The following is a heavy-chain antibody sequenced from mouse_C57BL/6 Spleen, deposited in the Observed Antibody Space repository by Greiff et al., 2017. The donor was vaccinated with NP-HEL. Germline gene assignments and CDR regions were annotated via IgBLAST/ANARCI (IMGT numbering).Heavy chain of an antibody. V-gene: IGHV1-80*01. CDR1: GYAFSSYW. CDR2: IYPGDGDT. Sequence: QVQLQQSGAELVKPGASVKISCKASGYAFSSYWMNWVKQRPGQGLEWIGQIYPGDGDTNYNGKFKGKATLTADKSSSTAYMQLSSLTSEDSAVYFCARDNNYVGYYAMDYWGQGTTVTVSS. D-gene: IGHD2-5*01. J-gene: IGHJ4*01. CDR3: ARDNNYVGYYAMDY.